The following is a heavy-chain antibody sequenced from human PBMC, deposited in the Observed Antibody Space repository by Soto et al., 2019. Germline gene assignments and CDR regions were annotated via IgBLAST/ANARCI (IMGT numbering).Heavy chain of an antibody. Sequence: EASVKVSCKVSGYTLTELSMHWVRQAPGKGLEWMGGFDPEDGETIYAQKFQGRVTMTEDTSTDTAYMELSSLRSEDTAVYYCATGAITIFGVVIVMSAFDIWGQGTMVTVSS. CDR3: ATGAITIFGVVIVMSAFDI. J-gene: IGHJ3*02. D-gene: IGHD3-3*01. CDR2: FDPEDGET. CDR1: GYTLTELS. V-gene: IGHV1-24*01.